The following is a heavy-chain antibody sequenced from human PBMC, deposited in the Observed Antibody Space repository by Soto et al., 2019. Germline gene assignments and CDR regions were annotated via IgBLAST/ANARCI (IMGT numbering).Heavy chain of an antibody. D-gene: IGHD3-22*01. J-gene: IGHJ6*02. V-gene: IGHV1-69*06. Sequence: SVKVSCKASGGTFSSYAISCVRQAPGQGLEWMGGIIPIFGTANYAQKFQGRVTITADKSTSTAYMELSSLRSEDTAVYYCARPRYYYDSSGYYYRNYYYGMDVWGQGTTVTVSS. CDR3: ARPRYYYDSSGYYYRNYYYGMDV. CDR1: GGTFSSYA. CDR2: IIPIFGTA.